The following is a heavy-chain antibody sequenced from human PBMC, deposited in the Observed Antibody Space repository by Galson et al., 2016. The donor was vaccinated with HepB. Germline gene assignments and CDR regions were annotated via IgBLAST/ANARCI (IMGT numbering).Heavy chain of an antibody. V-gene: IGHV3-48*04. D-gene: IGHD2-15*01. Sequence: SLRLSCAASGITFSRYTMNWVRQAPGKGLEWLSYITSSGSIRKYADSVKGRFTISRDDAKNSLYLQMNSLRGEDTAVYYCASIWLGGFDIWGQGTMV. CDR3: ASIWLGGFDI. CDR2: ITSSGSIR. J-gene: IGHJ3*02. CDR1: GITFSRYT.